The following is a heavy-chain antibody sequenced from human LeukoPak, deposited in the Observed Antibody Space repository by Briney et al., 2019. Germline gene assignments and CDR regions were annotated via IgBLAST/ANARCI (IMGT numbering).Heavy chain of an antibody. Sequence: GGPLRLSCAASGFTFSNYAMAWVRQAPGKGLDWLSAITGGGTDTYNAGSVKGRFTISRDNSKNTLYLQMNSLKAEDTAVYYCAKGSSSGWPYYFDQWGQGTLVTVSS. V-gene: IGHV3-23*01. D-gene: IGHD6-19*01. CDR3: AKGSSSGWPYYFDQ. J-gene: IGHJ4*02. CDR2: ITGGGTDT. CDR1: GFTFSNYA.